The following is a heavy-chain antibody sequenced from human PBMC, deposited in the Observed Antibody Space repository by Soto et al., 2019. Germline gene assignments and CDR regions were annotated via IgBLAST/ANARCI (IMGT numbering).Heavy chain of an antibody. Sequence: PGGSLRLSCAASGFTFSSYGMHWVRQAPGKGLEWVAVISYDGSNKYYADSVKGRFTISRDNSKNTLYLQMNSLRAEDTAVYYCAKDRGGVLALDYWGQGTLVTVSS. CDR2: ISYDGSNK. J-gene: IGHJ4*02. V-gene: IGHV3-30*18. CDR3: AKDRGGVLALDY. CDR1: GFTFSSYG. D-gene: IGHD2-8*01.